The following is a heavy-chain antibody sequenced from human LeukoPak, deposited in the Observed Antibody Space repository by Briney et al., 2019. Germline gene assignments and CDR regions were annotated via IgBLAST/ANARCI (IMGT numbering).Heavy chain of an antibody. Sequence: GRSLRLSCAASGFTFSSYAMHWVRQAPGKGLEWVAVISYDGSNKYYADSVKGRFTISRDNSKNTLYLQMNSVRAEDTAVYYCARDRRYREFDYWGQGTLGTVSS. CDR1: GFTFSSYA. CDR2: ISYDGSNK. D-gene: IGHD5-18*01. J-gene: IGHJ4*02. CDR3: ARDRRYREFDY. V-gene: IGHV3-30*04.